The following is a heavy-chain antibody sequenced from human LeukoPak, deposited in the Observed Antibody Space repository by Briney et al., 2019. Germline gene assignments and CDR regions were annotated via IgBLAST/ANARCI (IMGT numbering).Heavy chain of an antibody. D-gene: IGHD2-2*01. J-gene: IGHJ3*02. Sequence: SVKVSCKASGGTFSSYAISWVRQAPGQGLEWMGGIIPIFGTANYAQKFQGRVTITADESTSTAYMELSSLRSEDTAVYYCARDGGYCSSTSCSWTDAFDIWGQGTMVTVSS. V-gene: IGHV1-69*01. CDR1: GGTFSSYA. CDR3: ARDGGYCSSTSCSWTDAFDI. CDR2: IIPIFGTA.